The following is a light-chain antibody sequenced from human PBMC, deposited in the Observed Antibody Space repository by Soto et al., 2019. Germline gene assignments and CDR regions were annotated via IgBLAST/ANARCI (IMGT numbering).Light chain of an antibody. V-gene: IGLV1-51*01. CDR3: ATWDSSRLV. CDR1: SSNIGSNY. J-gene: IGLJ3*02. CDR2: DNS. Sequence: QSVLTQPPSVSAAPGQKVTISCSGSSSNIGSNYVSWYQQLPGAAPKLLIYDNSQRPSGIPDRFSGSKSGTSATLGITGLQTGDEADYYCATWDSSRLVFGGGTKVTVL.